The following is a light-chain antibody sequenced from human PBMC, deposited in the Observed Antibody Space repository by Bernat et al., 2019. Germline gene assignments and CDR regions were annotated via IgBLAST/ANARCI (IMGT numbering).Light chain of an antibody. CDR3: SSFAGTRDP. CDR2: EDT. Sequence: QSALTQPASVSGSPGQSITISCAGTSSDVGTYNFVSWLQQHPGKAPKLIIYEDTKRPSGVSDRFSGSTSGNPASLTISGLQAEDEADYYCSSFAGTRDPFGTGTKVTVL. J-gene: IGLJ1*01. CDR1: SSDVGTYNF. V-gene: IGLV2-23*01.